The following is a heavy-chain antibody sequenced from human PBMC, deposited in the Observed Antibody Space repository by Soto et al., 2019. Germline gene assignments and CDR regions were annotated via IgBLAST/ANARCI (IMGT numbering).Heavy chain of an antibody. J-gene: IGHJ6*02. CDR2: IKSKSRGGTT. Sequence: GGSLRLSCAASGFTFSNAWMNWVRQAPGKGLEWVGRIKSKSRGGTTDYAAPVKGRFLISRDDSKNTVYLQMNSLGTEDTGVYYCTSGVDVWGQGTTVTVSS. V-gene: IGHV3-15*07. CDR3: TSGVDV. CDR1: GFTFSNAW. D-gene: IGHD3-3*01.